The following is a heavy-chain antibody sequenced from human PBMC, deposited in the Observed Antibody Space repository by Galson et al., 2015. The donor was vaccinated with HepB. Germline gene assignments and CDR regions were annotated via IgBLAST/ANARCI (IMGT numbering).Heavy chain of an antibody. V-gene: IGHV3-7*03. D-gene: IGHD2/OR15-2a*01. Sequence: SLRLSCAASGFTFNNYWMTWVRQAPGKGLEWVANIKPDGREKIYVDSVRGRFSISRDNAKNSLYLQMNGLRAEDKAVYYCAREGQYFDAREKGYGLDVWGQGTMVTVSS. CDR2: IKPDGREK. CDR1: GFTFNNYW. J-gene: IGHJ6*02. CDR3: AREGQYFDAREKGYGLDV.